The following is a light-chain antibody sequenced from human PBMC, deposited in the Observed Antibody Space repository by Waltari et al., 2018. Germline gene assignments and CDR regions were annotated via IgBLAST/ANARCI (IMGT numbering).Light chain of an antibody. J-gene: IGKJ2*01. CDR3: QQYNDWPLT. V-gene: IGKV3-15*01. Sequence: EIVMTQSPVTLSVSPGERATLSCRASQSVSTNLAWYRQRPGQAPRLLMYSASTRASGLPARFSGSGSGTEFTLTISSLHSEDFAVYYCQQYNDWPLTFGQGTKLEI. CDR2: SAS. CDR1: QSVSTN.